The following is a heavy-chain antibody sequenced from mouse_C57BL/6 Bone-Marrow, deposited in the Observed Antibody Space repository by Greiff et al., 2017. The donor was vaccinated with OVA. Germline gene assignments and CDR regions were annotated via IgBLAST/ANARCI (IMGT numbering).Heavy chain of an antibody. Sequence: QVQLQQSGAELVMPGASVKLSCKASGYTFTSYWMHWVKQRPGQGLEWIGEIDPSDSYTNYNQKFKGKSTLTVDKSSSTAYMQLSSLTSEDSAVYYCTIYYDYDGGFAYWGQGTLVTVSA. CDR2: IDPSDSYT. V-gene: IGHV1-69*01. CDR1: GYTFTSYW. D-gene: IGHD2-4*01. CDR3: TIYYDYDGGFAY. J-gene: IGHJ3*01.